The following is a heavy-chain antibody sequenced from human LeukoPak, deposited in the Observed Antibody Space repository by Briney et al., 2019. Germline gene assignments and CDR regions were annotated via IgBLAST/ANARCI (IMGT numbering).Heavy chain of an antibody. Sequence: SETPSLTCAVYGGSFSGYYWSWIRQPPGKGLEWIGEINHSGSTNYNPSLKSRVTISVDTSKNQFSLKLSSVTAADTAVYYCARNVLLWFGVDPWGQGTLVTVSS. CDR1: GGSFSGYY. J-gene: IGHJ5*02. V-gene: IGHV4-34*01. CDR3: ARNVLLWFGVDP. D-gene: IGHD3-10*01. CDR2: INHSGST.